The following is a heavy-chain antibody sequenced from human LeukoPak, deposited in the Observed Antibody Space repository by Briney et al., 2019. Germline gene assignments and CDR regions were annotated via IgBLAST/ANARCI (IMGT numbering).Heavy chain of an antibody. CDR2: INPSGGST. D-gene: IGHD3-3*01. V-gene: IGHV1-46*01. CDR1: GYTFTSYG. CDR3: ARDNPWSKGPFDY. Sequence: GASAKVSCKASGYTFTSYGISWVRQAPGQGLEWMGIINPSGGSTSYAQKFQGRVTMTRDTSTSTVYMELSSLRSEDTAVYYCARDNPWSKGPFDYWGQGTLVTVSS. J-gene: IGHJ4*02.